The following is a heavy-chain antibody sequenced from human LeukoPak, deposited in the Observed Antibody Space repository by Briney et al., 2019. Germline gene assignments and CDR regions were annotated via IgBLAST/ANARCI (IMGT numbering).Heavy chain of an antibody. J-gene: IGHJ4*02. Sequence: SVKVSCKASGGTFSSYAISWVRQAPGQGLEWMGGIIPIFGTANYAQKFQGRVTMTRDTSTSSVYMELSSLRSEDTAVYYCATFYDSSGYSNFDYWGQGTLVTVSS. CDR1: GGTFSSYA. CDR2: IIPIFGTA. D-gene: IGHD3-22*01. V-gene: IGHV1-69*05. CDR3: ATFYDSSGYSNFDY.